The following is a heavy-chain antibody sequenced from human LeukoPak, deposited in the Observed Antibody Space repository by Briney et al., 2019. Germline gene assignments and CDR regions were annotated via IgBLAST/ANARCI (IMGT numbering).Heavy chain of an antibody. J-gene: IGHJ4*02. CDR3: ARLPHCSGGSCYSGLLDY. V-gene: IGHV1-2*02. CDR2: INPNSGGT. Sequence: ASVKVSCKASGYTFTGYYMHWVRQAPGQGLEWMGWINPNSGGTNYAQKFQGRVTMTRDTSISTAYMELSRLRSDDTAVYYRARLPHCSGGSCYSGLLDYWGQGTLVTVSS. D-gene: IGHD2-15*01. CDR1: GYTFTGYY.